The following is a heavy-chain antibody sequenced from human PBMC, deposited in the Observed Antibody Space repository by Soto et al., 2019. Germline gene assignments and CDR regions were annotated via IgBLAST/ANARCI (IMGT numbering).Heavy chain of an antibody. J-gene: IGHJ4*01. Sequence: VEPLKISCKGSGYSFTSYWIGWVRQMPGKGLEWMGIIYPGDSDTRYSPSFQGQVTISADKSISTAYLQWSSLNASHTAMYYCATAYGSGRYSVLDYWGQGTLDTVSS. CDR3: ATAYGSGRYSVLDY. CDR1: GYSFTSYW. D-gene: IGHD3-10*01. CDR2: IYPGDSDT. V-gene: IGHV5-51*01.